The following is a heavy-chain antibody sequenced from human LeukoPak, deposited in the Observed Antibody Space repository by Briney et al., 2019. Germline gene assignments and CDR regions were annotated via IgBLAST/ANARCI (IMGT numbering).Heavy chain of an antibody. CDR3: ARGRQLQLWYYYYYMDV. V-gene: IGHV1-8*01. CDR2: MNPNSGNT. D-gene: IGHD6-6*01. Sequence: ASVKVSCKASGYTFTSYDINWVRQATGQGLEWMGWMNPNSGNTGYAQKFQGRVTMTRNTSISTAYMELSSLRSEDTAVYYCARGRQLQLWYYYYYMDVWGKGTTVNVSS. CDR1: GYTFTSYD. J-gene: IGHJ6*03.